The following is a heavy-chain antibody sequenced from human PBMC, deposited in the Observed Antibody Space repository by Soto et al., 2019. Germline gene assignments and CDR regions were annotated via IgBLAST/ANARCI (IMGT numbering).Heavy chain of an antibody. J-gene: IGHJ1*01. V-gene: IGHV4-34*01. CDR1: GGSFSGYY. CDR2: INHSGST. Sequence: QVQLQQWGAGLLKPSETLSLTCAVYGGSFSGYYWSWIRQTPGKGLEWIGEINHSGSTNYNPSLKSRVTISVDTSKNQFSLNLSSVTAADTAVYYCARVNPYYSSGYYSEYFLHWGQGTLVTVSS. CDR3: ARVNPYYSSGYYSEYFLH. D-gene: IGHD3-22*01.